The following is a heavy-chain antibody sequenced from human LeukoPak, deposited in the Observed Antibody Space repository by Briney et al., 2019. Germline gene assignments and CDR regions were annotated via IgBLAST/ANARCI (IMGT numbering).Heavy chain of an antibody. D-gene: IGHD3-22*01. Sequence: PSETLSLTCAVYGGSFSGYYWTWIRHTPEKGLEWIGEMNPSGSTNYNPSLKSRVTISVDTSKNQFSLTLSSVTAADTAVYYCARGRQDVTMIVVIMTAVSYYLDAWGKGTTVTVS. CDR2: MNPSGST. CDR1: GGSFSGYY. J-gene: IGHJ6*03. V-gene: IGHV4-34*01. CDR3: ARGRQDVTMIVVIMTAVSYYLDA.